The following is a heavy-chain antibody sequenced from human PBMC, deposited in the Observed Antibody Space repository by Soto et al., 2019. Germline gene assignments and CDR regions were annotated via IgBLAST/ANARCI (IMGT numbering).Heavy chain of an antibody. Sequence: GGSLRLSCAVTGFTFRSDAMSWVRQTPGKGLEWVSAISGSGDETYYADSVKGRFAISRDNSKNTLYLQLNSLRADDTAVYYCVKSPRSGYEAPWDYWGQGTQVTVSS. CDR3: VKSPRSGYEAPWDY. CDR2: ISGSGDET. CDR1: GFTFRSDA. V-gene: IGHV3-23*01. D-gene: IGHD5-12*01. J-gene: IGHJ4*02.